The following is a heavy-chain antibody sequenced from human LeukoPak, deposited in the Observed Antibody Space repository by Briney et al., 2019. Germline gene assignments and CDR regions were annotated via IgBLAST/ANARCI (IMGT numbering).Heavy chain of an antibody. J-gene: IGHJ6*03. CDR1: GFTFSSYE. Sequence: GGSLRLSCAASGFTFSSYEMNWVRQAPGKGLEWVSYISSSGSTIYYADSVKGRFTISRDNAENSLYLQMNSLRAEDTAVYYCARSTRYFDWLFHYYYYMDVWGKGTTVTISS. CDR3: ARSTRYFDWLFHYYYYMDV. D-gene: IGHD3-9*01. V-gene: IGHV3-48*03. CDR2: ISSSGSTI.